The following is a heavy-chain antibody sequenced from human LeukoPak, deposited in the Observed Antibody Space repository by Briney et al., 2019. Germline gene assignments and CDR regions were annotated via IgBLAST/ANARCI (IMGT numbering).Heavy chain of an antibody. CDR2: ISSDGSNR. D-gene: IGHD6-13*01. J-gene: IGHJ4*01. V-gene: IGHV3-30-3*01. CDR1: GFTFSSYA. CDR3: ARDGGEAAGRRDYFDH. Sequence: PGGSLRLSCAASGFTFSSYAMHWVRQAPGKGLEWVAVISSDGSNRYYADSVKGRFTISRDNSKNTVYLQMNSLRAEDTAVYYCARDGGEAAGRRDYFDHWGHGTLVTVSS.